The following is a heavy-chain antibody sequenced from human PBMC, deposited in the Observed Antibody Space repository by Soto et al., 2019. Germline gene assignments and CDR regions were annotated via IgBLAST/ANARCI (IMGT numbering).Heavy chain of an antibody. CDR1: GYSFTSYY. CDR3: LREPSESSQFDY. V-gene: IGHV1-46*01. Sequence: QVQLVQSGAEVKKPGASVKLSCKTSGYSFTSYYVHWVRRAPGQGLEWMGIIRPIFDNKEYAQKFQGRVFMTRDTSTSTVYMELSSLIPEDTAVYYCLREPSESSQFDYWGQGTLVTVSS. D-gene: IGHD1-26*01. J-gene: IGHJ4*02. CDR2: IRPIFDNK.